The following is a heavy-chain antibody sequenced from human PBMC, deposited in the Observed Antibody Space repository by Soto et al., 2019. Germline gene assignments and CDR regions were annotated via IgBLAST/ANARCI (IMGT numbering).Heavy chain of an antibody. D-gene: IGHD1-26*01. CDR1: GGTFSSYA. Sequence: VASVKVSCKASGGTFSSYAISWVRQAPGQGLEWMGGIIPIFGTANYAQKFQGRVTITADESTSTAYMELSSLRSEDTAVYYCARFLWALPNYYYYGMDVWGQGNTVTVSS. CDR2: IIPIFGTA. CDR3: ARFLWALPNYYYYGMDV. J-gene: IGHJ6*02. V-gene: IGHV1-69*13.